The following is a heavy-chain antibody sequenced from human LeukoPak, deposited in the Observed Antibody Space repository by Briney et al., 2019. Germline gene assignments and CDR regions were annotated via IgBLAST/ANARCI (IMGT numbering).Heavy chain of an antibody. CDR1: GGSISSSNW. V-gene: IGHV4-4*02. Sequence: SETLSLTCAVSGGSISSSNWWSWVRQPPGKGLEWIGEIYHSGSTNYNPSLKSRVTISVDKSKNQFSLKLSSVTAADTAVYYCARDRHWTNDWVFDYWGQGTLVTVSS. CDR3: ARDRHWTNDWVFDY. J-gene: IGHJ4*02. D-gene: IGHD1/OR15-1a*01. CDR2: IYHSGST.